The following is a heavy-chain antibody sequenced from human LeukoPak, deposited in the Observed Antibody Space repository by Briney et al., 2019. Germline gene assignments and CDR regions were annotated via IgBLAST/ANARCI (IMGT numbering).Heavy chain of an antibody. Sequence: GGSLRLSCAASGFTFSSYWMSWVRQAPGKGLEWVANIKRDGSEKYYVDSVKGRFTISRDNAKNSLYLQMNSLRAEDTAVYYCAREAGRGYSYNDYWGQGTLVTVSS. D-gene: IGHD5-18*01. CDR1: GFTFSSYW. V-gene: IGHV3-7*01. CDR3: AREAGRGYSYNDY. CDR2: IKRDGSEK. J-gene: IGHJ4*02.